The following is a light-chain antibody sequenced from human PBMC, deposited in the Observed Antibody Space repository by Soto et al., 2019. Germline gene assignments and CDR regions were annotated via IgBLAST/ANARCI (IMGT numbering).Light chain of an antibody. V-gene: IGKV1-12*01. CDR3: QQASSLPLT. CDR1: QPISSW. CDR2: SAS. Sequence: IQVTQSPSSVSASVGDRVTITCRASQPISSWLAWYQQKPGQPPNLLIYSASTLRSGVPPRFSGSESGTLFTLTITNLQPEDFATYYCQQASSLPLTFGGGTKVEVK. J-gene: IGKJ4*01.